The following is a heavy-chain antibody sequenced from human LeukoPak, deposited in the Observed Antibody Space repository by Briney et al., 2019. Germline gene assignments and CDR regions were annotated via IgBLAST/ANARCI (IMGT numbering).Heavy chain of an antibody. D-gene: IGHD2-15*01. V-gene: IGHV3-7*01. CDR1: GFTFNNYW. Sequence: GGSLRLSCVASGFTFNNYWMHWVRQAPGKGLEWVANIKQDGSEIYYVDSVKGRFSISRDNAKSAVYLQMDSLRAEDTAVYYCVRYCNGGSCYRAAFDVWGPGTMVTVSS. CDR3: VRYCNGGSCYRAAFDV. J-gene: IGHJ3*01. CDR2: IKQDGSEI.